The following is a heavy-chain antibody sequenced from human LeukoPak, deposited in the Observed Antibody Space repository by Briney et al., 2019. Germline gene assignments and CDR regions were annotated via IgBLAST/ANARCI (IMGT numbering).Heavy chain of an antibody. CDR2: ISAYNGNT. CDR3: ARVWSSSPLPNAFDI. D-gene: IGHD6-6*01. Sequence: KPGASVKVSCKASGYTFTSYGTSWVRQAPGQGLEWMGWISAYNGNTNYAQKLQGRVTMTTDTSASTASMELRSLRSDDTAVYYCARVWSSSPLPNAFDIWGQGTMVTVSS. V-gene: IGHV1-18*01. J-gene: IGHJ3*02. CDR1: GYTFTSYG.